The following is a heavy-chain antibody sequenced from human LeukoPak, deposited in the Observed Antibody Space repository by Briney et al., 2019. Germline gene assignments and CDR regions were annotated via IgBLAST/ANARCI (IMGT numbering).Heavy chain of an antibody. J-gene: IGHJ4*02. V-gene: IGHV4-39*07. CDR3: ARDRGYSYGFLDY. Sequence: SETLSLTCTVSGGSIRSSYYYWGWIRQPPGKGLEWIGSIYDSGSTNYNPSLKSRVTISVDTSKNQFSLKLSSVTAADTAVYYCARDRGYSYGFLDYWSQGTLVTVSS. CDR1: GGSIRSSYYY. D-gene: IGHD5-18*01. CDR2: IYDSGST.